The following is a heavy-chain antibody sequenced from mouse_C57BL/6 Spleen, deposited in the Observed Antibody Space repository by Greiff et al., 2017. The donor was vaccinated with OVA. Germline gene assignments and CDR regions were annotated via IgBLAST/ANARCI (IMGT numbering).Heavy chain of an antibody. V-gene: IGHV1-80*01. CDR3: ERDYYGSSYAMDY. CDR2: IYPGDGDT. CDR1: GYAFSSYW. D-gene: IGHD1-1*01. J-gene: IGHJ4*01. Sequence: VQLQQSGAELVKPGASVKISCKASGYAFSSYWMNWVKQRPGKGLEWIGQIYPGDGDTNYNGKFKGKATLTADKSSSTAYMQLSSLTSEDSAVYCCERDYYGSSYAMDYWGQGTSVTVSS.